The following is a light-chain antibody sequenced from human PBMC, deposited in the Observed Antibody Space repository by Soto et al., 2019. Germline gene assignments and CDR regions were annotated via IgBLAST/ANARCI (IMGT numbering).Light chain of an antibody. V-gene: IGKV1-39*01. CDR2: AAS. J-gene: IGKJ5*01. Sequence: DIQMTHFPSSLSASVGDTVTINCRASQFISTHLSWYRHKPGRGHEXLIQAASSLLSGVPSRFSGSSYEAAGTLTITALQTEDGQTYVGQQSHRLPITFGQGTRLEIK. CDR3: QQSHRLPIT. CDR1: QFISTH.